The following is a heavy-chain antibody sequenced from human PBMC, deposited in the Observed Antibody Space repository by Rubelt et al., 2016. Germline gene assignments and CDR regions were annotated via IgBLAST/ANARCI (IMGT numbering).Heavy chain of an antibody. J-gene: IGHJ4*02. D-gene: IGHD2/OR15-2a*01. V-gene: IGHV3-48*02. CDR3: ARGYLSNTFDY. CDR2: ISSISNTK. Sequence: VQLVESGGGLARPGGSMRLSCAASGFIFSDYSMNWVRQAPGKGLEWVAYISSISNTKYHADSVRGRFTISRDNAKSSLYLQMDNLRDEDTAVYYCARGYLSNTFDYWGQGTLVTVSS. CDR1: GFIFSDYS.